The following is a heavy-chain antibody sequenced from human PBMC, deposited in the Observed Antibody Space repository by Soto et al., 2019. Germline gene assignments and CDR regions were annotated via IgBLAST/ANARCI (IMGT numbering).Heavy chain of an antibody. D-gene: IGHD1-1*01. CDR1: VASISGLY. CDR2: IYSTGTT. CDR3: VRDGTNNLRDWFDP. V-gene: IGHV4-4*07. Sequence: SETLSLTWTFSVASISGLYWDWIRKSAGKGLDWIGLIYSTGTTDYNPSLKSRVMMSVDTSKKQFSLKLRSVTAADTAVYYCVRDGTNNLRDWFDPWGQGTLVTVSS. J-gene: IGHJ5*02.